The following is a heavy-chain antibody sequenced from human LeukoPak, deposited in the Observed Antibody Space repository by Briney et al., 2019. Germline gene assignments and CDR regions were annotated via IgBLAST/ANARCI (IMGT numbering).Heavy chain of an antibody. Sequence: GASVKVSCKASGYTLTGYYMHWVRQAPGQGLEWMGWINPNSGGTNYAQEFQGRVTMTRDTSISTAYMELSRLRSDDTAVYYCARDLFSGRPEEVVVAAGDYWGQGTLVTVSS. CDR1: GYTLTGYY. CDR2: INPNSGGT. V-gene: IGHV1-2*02. J-gene: IGHJ4*02. CDR3: ARDLFSGRPEEVVVAAGDY. D-gene: IGHD2-15*01.